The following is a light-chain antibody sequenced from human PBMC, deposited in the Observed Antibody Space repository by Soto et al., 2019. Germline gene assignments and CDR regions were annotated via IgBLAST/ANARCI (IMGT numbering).Light chain of an antibody. Sequence: DIQMTQSPSSVSASVGDRVTISCRASQDINKWLAWYQQKPGLAPNLVIYTASRLHGGGPSRFSGSASGTDFTLTISSLQPGDVATYYCQQGKSFPLTFGGGTKVDIK. V-gene: IGKV1-12*01. CDR3: QQGKSFPLT. J-gene: IGKJ4*01. CDR2: TAS. CDR1: QDINKW.